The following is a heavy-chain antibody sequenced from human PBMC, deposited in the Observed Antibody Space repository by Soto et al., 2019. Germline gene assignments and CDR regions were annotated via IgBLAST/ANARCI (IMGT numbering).Heavy chain of an antibody. J-gene: IGHJ4*02. V-gene: IGHV4-59*01. Sequence: SETLSLTCIVSGGSISSYYWSWIRQPPGKGLEWIGYIYDSGSTNYNPSLKSRVTISLDTSKNQFSLKLSSVTAADTAMYYCARRYCSSSNCYYYFDSWGQGTMVNVSS. CDR2: IYDSGST. D-gene: IGHD2-2*01. CDR1: GGSISSYY. CDR3: ARRYCSSSNCYYYFDS.